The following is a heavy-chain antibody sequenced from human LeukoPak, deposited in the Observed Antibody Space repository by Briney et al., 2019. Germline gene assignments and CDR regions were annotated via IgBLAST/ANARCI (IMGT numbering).Heavy chain of an antibody. CDR2: IYWDGDK. V-gene: IGHV2-5*02. CDR3: ARTTGYRSGWYFLDYFDY. D-gene: IGHD6-19*01. Sequence: EAGPTLVKPTETLTLTCTFSGFSLATNGVGVGWIRQPPGKALEWLTLIYWDGDKRYNPALRSSTICIKNAPKSQLGLPLYNVEPVDKATYSCARTTGYRSGWYFLDYFDYWGQGTLATVSS. CDR1: GFSLATNGVG. J-gene: IGHJ4*02.